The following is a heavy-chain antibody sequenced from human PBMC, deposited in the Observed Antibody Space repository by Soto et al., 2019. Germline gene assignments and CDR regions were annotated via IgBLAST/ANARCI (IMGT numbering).Heavy chain of an antibody. V-gene: IGHV1-18*01. CDR2: ISADSGNT. CDR1: GYTFTSYS. J-gene: IGHJ5*02. Sequence: ASVKVSCKASGYTFTSYSISWVRQAPGQGLQYLGWISADSGNTNSAQKLQGRVTMTTDTSTSTAYMELRSLTSDDTAVYYCARDKGAYCGGDCYSTWFDPWGQGTLVTVS. CDR3: ARDKGAYCGGDCYSTWFDP. D-gene: IGHD2-21*02.